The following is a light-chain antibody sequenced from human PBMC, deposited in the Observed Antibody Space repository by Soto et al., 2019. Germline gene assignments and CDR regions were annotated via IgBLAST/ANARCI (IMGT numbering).Light chain of an antibody. CDR2: WAS. CDR3: QQYYHPPMS. Sequence: DFVMTQSPDFLAASLGDRATIHCRSSQSVLYTSKKKNYLALYQHQPRQPPKLLMSWASTRESGVPDRFSGSGSGTDFTLTISSLQAEDVAVYYCQQYYHPPMSFGQGTRLEMK. CDR1: QSVLYTSKKKNY. J-gene: IGKJ5*01. V-gene: IGKV4-1*01.